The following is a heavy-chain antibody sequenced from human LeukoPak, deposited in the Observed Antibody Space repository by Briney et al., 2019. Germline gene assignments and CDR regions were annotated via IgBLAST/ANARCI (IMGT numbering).Heavy chain of an antibody. V-gene: IGHV3-33*01. CDR1: GFTFSSYG. CDR2: IWYDGSNK. D-gene: IGHD2-21*01. J-gene: IGHJ4*02. CDR3: ARDMWEYCRGECYFDY. Sequence: GRSLRLSCAASGFTFSSYGMHWVRQAPGKGLEWVAVIWYDGSNKYYADSVKGRLTISRDNSKNTLYLQMNSLRAEDTAVHYCARDMWEYCRGECYFDYWGQGTLVTVSS.